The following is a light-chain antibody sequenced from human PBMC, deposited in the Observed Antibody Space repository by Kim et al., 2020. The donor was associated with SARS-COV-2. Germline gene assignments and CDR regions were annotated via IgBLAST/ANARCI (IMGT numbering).Light chain of an antibody. V-gene: IGKV1-39*01. Sequence: ASVGDRVTLTCRASQTITIYLNWYQQKPGKAPKLLFYSASGLQSGVPSRFSGSGSGTDFTLTISSLQPEDFATYYCQQSFNTPWTFGPGTKVDIK. CDR3: QQSFNTPWT. CDR1: QTITIY. J-gene: IGKJ1*01. CDR2: SAS.